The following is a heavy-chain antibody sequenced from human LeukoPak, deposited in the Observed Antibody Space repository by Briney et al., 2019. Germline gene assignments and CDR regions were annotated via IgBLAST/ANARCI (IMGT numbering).Heavy chain of an antibody. V-gene: IGHV3-74*01. D-gene: IGHD3-9*01. J-gene: IGHJ5*02. CDR1: GFTLSSYW. CDR3: ARGPTVRYFDWLLAGWFDP. Sequence: PGGSLRLSCAASGFTLSSYWMHWVRQAPGKGLVWVSRINSDGSSTSYADSVKGRFTISRDNAKNTLYLQMNSLRAEDTAVYYWARGPTVRYFDWLLAGWFDPWGQGTLVTVSS. CDR2: INSDGSST.